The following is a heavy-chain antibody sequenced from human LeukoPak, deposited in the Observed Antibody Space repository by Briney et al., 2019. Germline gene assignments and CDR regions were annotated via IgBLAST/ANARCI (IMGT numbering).Heavy chain of an antibody. CDR1: GGSISSSIYY. D-gene: IGHD1-26*01. J-gene: IGHJ3*02. V-gene: IGHV4-39*01. Sequence: SETLSLTCSVSGGSISSSIYYWGWIRQPPGKGLEWIGKIYRGVNTHYNPSLKSRVTVSIDSSKNQFSLKLRSVTAADTAAYYCARPRGTYGNSDAFDIWGQGTMVTVSS. CDR2: IYRGVNT. CDR3: ARPRGTYGNSDAFDI.